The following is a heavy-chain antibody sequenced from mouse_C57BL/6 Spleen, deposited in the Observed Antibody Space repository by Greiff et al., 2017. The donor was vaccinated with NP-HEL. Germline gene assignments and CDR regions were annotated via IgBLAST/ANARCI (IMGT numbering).Heavy chain of an antibody. CDR1: GFTFSSYG. CDR2: ISSGGSYT. J-gene: IGHJ2*01. Sequence: EVMLVESGGDLVKPGGSLKLSCTASGFTFSSYGMSWVRQTPDKRLEWVATISSGGSYTYYPDSVKGRFTISRDNAKNTLYLQMSSLKSEDTAMYYCARHRVTTVVANFDYWGQGTTLTVSS. D-gene: IGHD1-1*01. CDR3: ARHRVTTVVANFDY. V-gene: IGHV5-6*01.